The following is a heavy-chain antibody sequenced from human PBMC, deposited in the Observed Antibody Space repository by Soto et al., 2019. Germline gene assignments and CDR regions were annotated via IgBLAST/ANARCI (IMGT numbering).Heavy chain of an antibody. CDR1: GGTFSSYA. J-gene: IGHJ6*02. CDR3: ARVGYDFWSGYSPYYYYGMDV. CDR2: IIPIFGTA. Sequence: ASVKVSCKASGGTFSSYAISWVRQAPEQGLEWMGGIIPIFGTANYAQKLQGRVTITADESTSTAYMELSSLRSEDTAVYYCARVGYDFWSGYSPYYYYGMDVWGQGTTVTVSS. V-gene: IGHV1-69*13. D-gene: IGHD3-3*01.